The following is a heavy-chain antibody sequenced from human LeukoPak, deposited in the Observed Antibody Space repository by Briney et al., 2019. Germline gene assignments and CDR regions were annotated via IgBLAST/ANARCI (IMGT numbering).Heavy chain of an antibody. Sequence: AGGSLRLSCAASGLTFSGYAMTWARQAPGKGLEWVSSITGSGDYTYYIDSVKGRFTISRDNSKNILYLQMNSLRGEDTALYYCAKDGLYYEGSAHVYYFDYWGQGTLVAVSS. J-gene: IGHJ4*02. CDR1: GLTFSGYA. D-gene: IGHD3-16*01. CDR3: AKDGLYYEGSAHVYYFDY. CDR2: ITGSGDYT. V-gene: IGHV3-23*01.